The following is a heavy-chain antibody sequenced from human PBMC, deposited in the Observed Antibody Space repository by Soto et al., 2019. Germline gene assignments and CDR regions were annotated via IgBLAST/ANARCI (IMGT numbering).Heavy chain of an antibody. D-gene: IGHD3-3*01. CDR2: IYYSGNT. V-gene: IGHV4-61*01. CDR1: GGSVSSGSYY. J-gene: IGHJ4*02. CDR3: AGREHSRGRFFTDY. Sequence: SETLSLTCTVSGGSVSSGSYYWSWIRQPPGKGLGWIGYIYYSGNTNYNSSLKSRLTILVDKSKNQFSLNLRSVTAADTAIYYCAGREHSRGRFFTDYWGQGTLVTVSS.